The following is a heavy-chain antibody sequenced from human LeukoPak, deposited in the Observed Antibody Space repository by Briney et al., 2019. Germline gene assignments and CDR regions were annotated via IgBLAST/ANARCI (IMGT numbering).Heavy chain of an antibody. D-gene: IGHD5-24*01. CDR2: INPNSGGT. Sequence: ASVKVSCKASGYTFTGYYMHWVRQAPRQGLEWMGWINPNSGGTNYAPKFQGRVTMTRDTSISTAYMELSRLRSDDTAVYYCARDVEMATTPDYWGQGTLVTVSS. J-gene: IGHJ4*02. CDR3: ARDVEMATTPDY. V-gene: IGHV1-2*02. CDR1: GYTFTGYY.